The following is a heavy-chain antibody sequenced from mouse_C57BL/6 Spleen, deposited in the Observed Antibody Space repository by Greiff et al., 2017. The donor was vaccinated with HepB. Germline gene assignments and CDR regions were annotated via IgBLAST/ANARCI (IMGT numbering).Heavy chain of an antibody. CDR2: ISDGGSYT. CDR3: ARDGYYGSRSYAMDY. CDR1: GFTFSSYA. D-gene: IGHD1-1*01. J-gene: IGHJ4*01. Sequence: EVQLVESGGGLVKPGGSLKLSCAASGFTFSSYAMSWVRQTPEKRLEWVATISDGGSYTYYPDNVKGRFTISRDNAKNNLYLQMSHLKSEDTAMYYCARDGYYGSRSYAMDYWGQGTSVTVS. V-gene: IGHV5-4*01.